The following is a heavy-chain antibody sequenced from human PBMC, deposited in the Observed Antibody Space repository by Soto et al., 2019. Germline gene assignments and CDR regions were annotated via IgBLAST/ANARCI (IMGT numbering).Heavy chain of an antibody. Sequence: QVQLVESGGGVVQPGRSLGLSCAASGFTFNTYGMHWVRQAPGKGLEWVAAISYAGINKYYVDSVKGRFTISRDNSKNTLYGQMNSLRAEDTALYYCARSPQPTRGIHWYFDLWGRGILVTVSS. CDR2: ISYAGINK. CDR1: GFTFNTYG. J-gene: IGHJ2*01. CDR3: ARSPQPTRGIHWYFDL. D-gene: IGHD1-26*01. V-gene: IGHV3-30*03.